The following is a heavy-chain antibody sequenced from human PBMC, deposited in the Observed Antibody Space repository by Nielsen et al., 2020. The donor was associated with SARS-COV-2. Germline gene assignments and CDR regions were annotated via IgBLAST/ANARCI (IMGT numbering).Heavy chain of an antibody. CDR1: GFTFSSYA. J-gene: IGHJ4*02. V-gene: IGHV3-30-3*01. Sequence: GESLKISCAASGFTFSSYAMHWVRQAPGKGLEWVAVISYDGSNKYYADSVKGRFTISRDNSKNTLYLQMNSLRAEDTAVYYCARAYDSSGYNFDYWGQGTLVTVSS. CDR2: ISYDGSNK. D-gene: IGHD3-22*01. CDR3: ARAYDSSGYNFDY.